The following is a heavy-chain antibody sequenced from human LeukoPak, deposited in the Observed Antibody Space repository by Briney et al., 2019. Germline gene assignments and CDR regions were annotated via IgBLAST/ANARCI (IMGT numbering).Heavy chain of an antibody. CDR3: AKDLVVVPAARGPYYYGMDV. Sequence: PGRSLRLSCAASGFTFSSYGMHWVRQAPGKGLEWVAVISYDGSNKYYADSVKGRFTISRDNSKNTLYLQMNSLRAEDTAVYYCAKDLVVVPAARGPYYYGMDVWGQGTTVTASS. J-gene: IGHJ6*02. CDR2: ISYDGSNK. CDR1: GFTFSSYG. D-gene: IGHD2-2*01. V-gene: IGHV3-30*18.